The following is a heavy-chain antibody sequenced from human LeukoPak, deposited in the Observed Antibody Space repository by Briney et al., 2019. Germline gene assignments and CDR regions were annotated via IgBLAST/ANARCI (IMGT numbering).Heavy chain of an antibody. Sequence: GGSLRLSCAASGFTFSSYWMTWVRQAPGKGLEWVANINRDGSDKNYVDSLRGRFTISRDNAKNSLYLQMNSLRAEDTAVYYCVKYGDYGDLDYWGQGTLVTVSS. D-gene: IGHD4-17*01. V-gene: IGHV3-7*01. J-gene: IGHJ4*02. CDR1: GFTFSSYW. CDR2: INRDGSDK. CDR3: VKYGDYGDLDY.